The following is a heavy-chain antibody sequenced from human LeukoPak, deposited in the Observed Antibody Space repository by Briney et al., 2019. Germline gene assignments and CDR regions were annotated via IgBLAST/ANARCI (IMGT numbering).Heavy chain of an antibody. V-gene: IGHV3-7*01. CDR1: GFTSSSYW. J-gene: IGHJ6*02. CDR3: AREKLRGLRYYYGMDV. CDR2: IKQDGSEK. Sequence: GGSLRLSCAASGFTSSSYWMSWDRQAPGKGLEWVANIKQDGSEKYYVDSVKGRFTISRDNAKNSLYLQMSSLRAEDTAVYYCAREKLRGLRYYYGMDVWGQGTTVTVSS. D-gene: IGHD5-18*01.